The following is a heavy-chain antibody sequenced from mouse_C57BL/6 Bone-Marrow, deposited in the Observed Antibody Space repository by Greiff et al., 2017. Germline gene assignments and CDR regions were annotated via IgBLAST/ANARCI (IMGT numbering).Heavy chain of an antibody. CDR3: ARDYYYAMDY. V-gene: IGHV1-64*01. CDR1: GYTFTSYW. CDR2: IHPNSGST. J-gene: IGHJ4*01. D-gene: IGHD2-4*01. Sequence: QVQLQPPGAELVKPGASVKLSCKASGYTFTSYWMHWVKQRPGQGLEWIGMIHPNSGSTNYNEKFKSKATLTVDKSSSTAYMQLSSLTSEDSAVYYCARDYYYAMDYWGQGTSVTVSS.